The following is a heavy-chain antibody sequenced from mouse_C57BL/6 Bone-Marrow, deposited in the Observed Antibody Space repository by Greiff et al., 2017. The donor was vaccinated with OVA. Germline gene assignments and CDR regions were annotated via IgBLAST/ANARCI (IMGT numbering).Heavy chain of an antibody. CDR3: TPFYGYDRYFDV. CDR2: IYPGNSDT. D-gene: IGHD2-9*01. J-gene: IGHJ1*03. Sequence: EVKLVESGTVLARPGASVKMSCKTSGYTFTSYWMHWVKQRPGQGLEWIGAIYPGNSDTSYNQKFKGKAKLTAVTSASTAYMELSSLTNEDSAVYYCTPFYGYDRYFDVWGTGTTVTVSS. V-gene: IGHV1-5*01. CDR1: GYTFTSYW.